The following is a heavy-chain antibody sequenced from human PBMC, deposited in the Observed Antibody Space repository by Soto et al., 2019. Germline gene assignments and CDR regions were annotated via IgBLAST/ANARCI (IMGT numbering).Heavy chain of an antibody. D-gene: IGHD6-13*01. CDR2: IYSAGSA. Sequence: EVQLVESGGGLVQPGGSLRLSCAASGFTVSSYHMSWVRQAPGKGLEWVSVIYSAGSADFADSVKGRFTMSRDNSKNTLYLQMSSLRAEDTAVYYCARVHSRSYHYFDYWGQGTLVTVSS. CDR1: GFTVSSYH. J-gene: IGHJ4*02. V-gene: IGHV3-66*01. CDR3: ARVHSRSYHYFDY.